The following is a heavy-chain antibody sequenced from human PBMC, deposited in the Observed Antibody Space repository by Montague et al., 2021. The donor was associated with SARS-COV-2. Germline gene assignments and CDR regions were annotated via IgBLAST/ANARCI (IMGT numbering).Heavy chain of an antibody. D-gene: IGHD3-10*01. J-gene: IGHJ3*02. V-gene: IGHV3-21*01. Sequence: SLRLSCAASGFTFSSYSMNWVRQAPGKGLEWVSSIISSISYIYYADSVKGRFTISRDNAKNSLYLQMNSLRAEDTAVYYCARSHELWFGENPQGPGAFDIWGQGTMVTVSS. CDR3: ARSHELWFGENPQGPGAFDI. CDR1: GFTFSSYS. CDR2: IISSISYI.